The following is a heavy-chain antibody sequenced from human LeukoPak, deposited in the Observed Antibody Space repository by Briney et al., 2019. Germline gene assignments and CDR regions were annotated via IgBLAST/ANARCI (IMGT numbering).Heavy chain of an antibody. CDR1: GFTFSSYG. D-gene: IGHD1-1*01. CDR2: ISVDGSNE. J-gene: IGHJ6*02. Sequence: GRSLRLSCAASGFTFSSYGMHWVRQAPGKGLEWVAVISVDGSNEYYADSVKGRFTISRDNSKNTLYLQMNSLRPEDTAVYYCARDGASIDDQYYGLDVWGQGTTVTVSS. V-gene: IGHV3-30*03. CDR3: ARDGASIDDQYYGLDV.